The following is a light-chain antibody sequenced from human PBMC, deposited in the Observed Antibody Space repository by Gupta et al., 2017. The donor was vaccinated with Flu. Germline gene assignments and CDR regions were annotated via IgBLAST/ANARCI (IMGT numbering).Light chain of an antibody. CDR1: QSINRY. CDR3: QQTYSTAYI. Sequence: DIQMTQSPSSLSASVGDRVTITCRASQSINRYLNWYQQKPGAVPKLLIYGASNLQNGVPSTFSGSGSGTDFTLTISWLKPEDFATYYCQQTYSTAYIFGQGTKMEIK. J-gene: IGKJ2*01. V-gene: IGKV1-39*01. CDR2: GAS.